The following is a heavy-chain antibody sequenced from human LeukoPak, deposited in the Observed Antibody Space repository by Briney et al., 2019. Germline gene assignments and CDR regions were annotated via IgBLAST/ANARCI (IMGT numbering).Heavy chain of an antibody. CDR1: GGSISSHY. D-gene: IGHD5-18*01. CDR2: IYYSGST. V-gene: IGHV4-59*11. Sequence: SETLSLTCTVSGGSISSHYWSRIRQPPGKGLEWIGYIYYSGSTNYNPSLKSRVTISVDTSKNQFSLKLSSVTAADTAVYYCARVSMVTRYYYYYMDVWGKGTTVTVSS. CDR3: ARVSMVTRYYYYYMDV. J-gene: IGHJ6*03.